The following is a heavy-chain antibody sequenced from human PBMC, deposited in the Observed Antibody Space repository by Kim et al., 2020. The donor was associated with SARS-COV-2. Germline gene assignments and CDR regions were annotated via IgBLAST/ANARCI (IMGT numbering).Heavy chain of an antibody. Sequence: TKYTQKFQGRVTITRDTTASTAYMELSSLRSEDTAVYYCARYNWNYGDYWGQGTLVTVSS. CDR2: T. D-gene: IGHD1-7*01. J-gene: IGHJ4*02. CDR3: ARYNWNYGDY. V-gene: IGHV1-3*01.